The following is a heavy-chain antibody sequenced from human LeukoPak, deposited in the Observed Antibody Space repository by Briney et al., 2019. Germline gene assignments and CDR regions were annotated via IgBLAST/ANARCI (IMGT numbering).Heavy chain of an antibody. J-gene: IGHJ4*02. CDR1: GFTFSDYY. CDR3: ARKVKGVTSYYFDY. D-gene: IGHD2-2*01. CDR2: ISSSGSTI. Sequence: GGSLRLSCAAPGFTFSDYYMSWIRQAPGKGLEWVSYISSSGSTIYYADSVKGRFTISRDNAKNSLYLQMNSLRAEDTAVYYCARKVKGVTSYYFDYWGQGTLVTVSS. V-gene: IGHV3-11*01.